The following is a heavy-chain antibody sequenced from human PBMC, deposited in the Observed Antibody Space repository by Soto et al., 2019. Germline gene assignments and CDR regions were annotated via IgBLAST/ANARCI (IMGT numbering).Heavy chain of an antibody. V-gene: IGHV3-23*01. CDR1: GFTFSSYS. Sequence: GGSLRLSCAASGFTFSSYSMSWVRQAPGKGLEWVSAITSGGGAYYADSVKGRFAISRDNSKNTLYLQMNSLRAEDTAVYYCAREAHSGSYLGRWGQGTLVTVSS. CDR2: ITSGGGA. CDR3: AREAHSGSYLGR. J-gene: IGHJ4*02. D-gene: IGHD1-26*01.